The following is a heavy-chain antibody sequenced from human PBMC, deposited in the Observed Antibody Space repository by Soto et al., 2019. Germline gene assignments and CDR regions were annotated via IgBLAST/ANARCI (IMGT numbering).Heavy chain of an antibody. CDR3: ARDYPPGYYDSSGYYFGGWFDL. CDR1: GYTFTGYY. CDR2: INPNSGGT. Sequence: ASVKVSCKASGYTFTGYYMHWVRQAPGQGLEWMGWINPNSGGTNYAQKFQGRVTMTRDTSISTAYMELSRLRFDDTAVYYCARDYPPGYYDSSGYYFGGWFDLWGQGTLVTVSS. J-gene: IGHJ5*02. D-gene: IGHD3-22*01. V-gene: IGHV1-2*02.